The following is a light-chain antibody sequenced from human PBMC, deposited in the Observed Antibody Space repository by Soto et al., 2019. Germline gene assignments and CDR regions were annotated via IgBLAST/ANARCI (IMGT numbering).Light chain of an antibody. CDR1: QGISSY. J-gene: IGKJ4*02. Sequence: IQLPYSPSSLSASVVYIFPITFLSIQGISSYLAWYQQKPGQAPKLLIYAASTLQSGVPSRFSGSGSGADFTLTISSLQPEDFATYYCQKLDSYPLTCGGGPKVDIK. CDR2: AAS. V-gene: IGKV1-9*01. CDR3: QKLDSYPLT.